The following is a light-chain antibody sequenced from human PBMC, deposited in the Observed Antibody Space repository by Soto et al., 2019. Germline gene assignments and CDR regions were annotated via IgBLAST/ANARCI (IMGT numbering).Light chain of an antibody. CDR2: AAS. J-gene: IGKJ4*01. CDR1: QGINSF. Sequence: DIQLTQSPSFLSASVGDRVTISCRASQGINSFLARYQQKPGKAPNLLISAASTLRAGVPSRFSGSGSGTEFTLTISSLQPEDFATYYCQHLNTYPLTFGGGTKV. CDR3: QHLNTYPLT. V-gene: IGKV1-9*01.